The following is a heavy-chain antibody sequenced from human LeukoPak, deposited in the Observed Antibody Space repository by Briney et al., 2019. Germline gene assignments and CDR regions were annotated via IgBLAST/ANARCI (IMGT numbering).Heavy chain of an antibody. Sequence: ASVKVSCKASGYTFTTYGIHWVRQAPGQGLEWMGWISTYNGDTNYAQKLQGRVTITADESTSTAYMELSSLRSEDTAVYYCARAASNHYYMDVWGKGTTVTVSS. D-gene: IGHD6-25*01. CDR2: ISTYNGDT. CDR3: ARAASNHYYMDV. CDR1: GYTFTTYG. J-gene: IGHJ6*03. V-gene: IGHV1-18*01.